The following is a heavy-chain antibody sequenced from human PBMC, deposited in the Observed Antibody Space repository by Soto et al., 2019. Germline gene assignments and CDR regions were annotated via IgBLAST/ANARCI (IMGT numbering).Heavy chain of an antibody. J-gene: IGHJ6*02. Sequence: SVKVSCKASGGTFSRYAISWVRQAPGQGLEWMGGIIPIFGTANYAQKFQGRVTITADESTSTAYMELSSLRSEDTAVYYCASHSGSYYYYYGMDVWGQGTTVTVSS. V-gene: IGHV1-69*13. CDR1: GGTFSRYA. CDR3: ASHSGSYYYYYGMDV. D-gene: IGHD1-26*01. CDR2: IIPIFGTA.